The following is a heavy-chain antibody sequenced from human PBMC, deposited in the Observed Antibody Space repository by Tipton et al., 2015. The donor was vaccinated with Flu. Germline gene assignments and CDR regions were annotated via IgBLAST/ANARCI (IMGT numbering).Heavy chain of an antibody. D-gene: IGHD1-1*01. Sequence: TLSLTCTVSGGSISSYYWSWIRQPPGKGLEWIGYIYYSGSTNYNPPLKSRVTIAVDTSKNQFSLKLSSVTAADTAVYYCARDMNGEYFDYWGQGTLVTVAS. V-gene: IGHV4-59*01. CDR3: ARDMNGEYFDY. CDR2: IYYSGST. CDR1: GGSISSYY. J-gene: IGHJ4*02.